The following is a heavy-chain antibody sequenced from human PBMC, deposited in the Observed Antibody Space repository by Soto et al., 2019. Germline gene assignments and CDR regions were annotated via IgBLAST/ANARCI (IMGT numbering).Heavy chain of an antibody. V-gene: IGHV5-51*01. D-gene: IGHD1-26*01. CDR3: ARDWEGHSDY. Sequence: GWVRQMPGKGLEWMGIIYPGDSDTRYSPSFQGQVTISADKSISTAYLQWSSLKASDTAMYYCARDWEGHSDYWGQGTLVTVSS. CDR2: IYPGDSDT. J-gene: IGHJ4*02.